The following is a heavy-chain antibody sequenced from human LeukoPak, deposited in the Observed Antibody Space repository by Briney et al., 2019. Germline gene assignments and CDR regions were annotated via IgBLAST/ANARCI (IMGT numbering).Heavy chain of an antibody. J-gene: IGHJ5*02. D-gene: IGHD3-10*01. Sequence: PGRSLRLSCAASGFTFSSYGMHWVRQAPGKGLEWVAFISYDGSNKYCADSVKGRFTISRDNSKNTLYLQMNSLRAEDTAVHYCAKQVSYYYGSGSRNNWFDPWGQGTLVTVSS. V-gene: IGHV3-30*18. CDR1: GFTFSSYG. CDR3: AKQVSYYYGSGSRNNWFDP. CDR2: ISYDGSNK.